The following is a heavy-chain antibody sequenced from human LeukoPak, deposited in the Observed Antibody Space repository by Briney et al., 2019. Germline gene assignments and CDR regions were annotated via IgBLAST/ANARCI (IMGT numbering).Heavy chain of an antibody. Sequence: ASVKVSCKASGYTFTSYDINSVRQAPGQGLEWMGWMSPVSGIGGSAQRFQGRVTLTRDTSISTAYMEVSNLRSDDTAFYYCTRHVITLIRGVTQRREQWFDPWGQGTLVTVSS. CDR1: GYTFTSYD. CDR2: MSPVSGIG. D-gene: IGHD3-10*01. CDR3: TRHVITLIRGVTQRREQWFDP. J-gene: IGHJ5*02. V-gene: IGHV1-8*02.